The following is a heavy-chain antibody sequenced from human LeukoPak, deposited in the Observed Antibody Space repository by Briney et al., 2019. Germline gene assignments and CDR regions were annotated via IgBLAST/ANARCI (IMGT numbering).Heavy chain of an antibody. CDR1: GGTFSSYA. CDR2: IIPIFGTA. CDR3: ARFDGYCSSTSCAPGYFDY. J-gene: IGHJ4*02. D-gene: IGHD2-2*03. Sequence: GASVKVSCKASGGTFSSYAISWVRQAPGQGLEWMGGIIPIFGTANYAQKFQGRVTITTDESTSTAYMELSSLRSEDTAVYYCARFDGYCSSTSCAPGYFDYWGQGTLVTVSS. V-gene: IGHV1-69*05.